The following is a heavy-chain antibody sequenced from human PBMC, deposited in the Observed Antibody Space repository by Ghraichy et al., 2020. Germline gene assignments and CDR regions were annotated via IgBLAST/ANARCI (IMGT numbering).Heavy chain of an antibody. CDR3: ARDPFDYYDSSGYYYFNY. CDR2: IKQDGSEK. CDR1: GFTFSSYW. V-gene: IGHV3-7*03. D-gene: IGHD3-22*01. Sequence: GGSLRLSCAASGFTFSSYWMSWVRQAPGKGLEWVANIKQDGSEKYYVDSVKGRFTISRDNAKNSLYLQMNSLRAEDTAVYYCARDPFDYYDSSGYYYFNYWGQGTLVTVSS. J-gene: IGHJ4*02.